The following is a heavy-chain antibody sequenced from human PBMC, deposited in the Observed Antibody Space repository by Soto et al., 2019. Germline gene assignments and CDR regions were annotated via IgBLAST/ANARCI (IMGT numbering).Heavy chain of an antibody. V-gene: IGHV1-46*01. CDR1: GYTFTHYY. J-gene: IGHJ5*02. D-gene: IGHD6-13*01. CDR3: ARDLAAGDL. CDR2: INPASGST. Sequence: QVQLVQSGAEVKKPGASVKLSCRTSGYTFTHYYIHWVRQAPGQGLEWLAIINPASGSTNYAQDFQGRVTLTMDTSTTTVYMELCGLRAEDTAIFYCARDLAAGDLWGQGTLVTVSS.